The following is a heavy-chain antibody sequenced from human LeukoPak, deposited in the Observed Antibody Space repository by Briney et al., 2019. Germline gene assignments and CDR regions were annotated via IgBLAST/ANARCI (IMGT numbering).Heavy chain of an antibody. CDR2: INHSGST. CDR3: ARGRYYDYVWGSYRYNWFDP. V-gene: IGHV4-34*01. J-gene: IGHJ5*02. Sequence: SETLSLTCAVYGGSFSGYYWSWIRQPPGKGLEWIGEINHSGSTNYNPSLKSRVTISVDTSKNQFSLKLSSVTAADTAVHYCARGRYYDYVWGSYRYNWFDPWGQGTLVTVSS. D-gene: IGHD3-16*02. CDR1: GGSFSGYY.